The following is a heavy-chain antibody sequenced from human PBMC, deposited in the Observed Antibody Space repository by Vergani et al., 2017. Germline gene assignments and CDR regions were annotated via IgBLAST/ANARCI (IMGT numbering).Heavy chain of an antibody. D-gene: IGHD1-7*01. CDR1: GFTFSSYD. CDR2: IGTAGDP. V-gene: IGHV3-13*05. CDR3: ARGSITGTTDYDYYMDV. Sequence: EVQLVESGGGLVQPGGSLRLSCAASGFTFSSYDMHWVRQATGKGLEWVSAIGTAGDPYYPGSVKGRFTISRENAKNSLYLQMNSLRAGDTAVYYCARGSITGTTDYDYYMDVWGKGTTVTVSS. J-gene: IGHJ6*03.